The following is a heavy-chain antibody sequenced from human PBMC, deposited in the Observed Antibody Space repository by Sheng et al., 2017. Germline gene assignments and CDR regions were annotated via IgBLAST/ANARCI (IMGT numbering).Heavy chain of an antibody. J-gene: IGHJ4*02. CDR3: ARDGPGYYGSGSYLGY. D-gene: IGHD3-10*01. V-gene: IGHV3-33*01. Sequence: QVQLVESGGGVVQPGRSLRLSCAASGFTFSSYGMHWVRQAPGKGLEWVAVIWYDGSNKYYADSVKGRFTISRDNSKNTLYLQMNSLRAEDTAVYYCARDGPGYYGSGSYLGYWGQGTLVTVSS. CDR2: IWYDGSNK. CDR1: GFTFSSYG.